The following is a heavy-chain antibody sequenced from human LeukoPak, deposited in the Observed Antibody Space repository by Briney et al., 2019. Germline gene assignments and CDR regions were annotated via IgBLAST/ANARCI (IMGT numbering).Heavy chain of an antibody. Sequence: PSETLSLTCTVSSGSISGYFWSWIRQPPGKGLEWIGYIYNSVNTKYNPSLKSRVTMSVDTSKNQFSLKLNSVTAADTAVYYCARGTRGSGLYSWGQGTLVTVSS. V-gene: IGHV4-59*01. CDR3: ARGTRGSGLYS. J-gene: IGHJ5*02. CDR1: SGSISGYF. D-gene: IGHD3-10*01. CDR2: IYNSVNT.